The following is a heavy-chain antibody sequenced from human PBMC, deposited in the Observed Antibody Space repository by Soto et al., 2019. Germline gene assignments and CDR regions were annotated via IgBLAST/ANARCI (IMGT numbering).Heavy chain of an antibody. Sequence: QVQLVESGGGVVQPGRSLRLSCAASGFTFSSYGMHWVRQAPGKGLEWVAVISYDGSNKYYADSVKGRFTISRDNSKNTLYLQMNSLRAEDTAVYYCAKDLLGGGYYGMDVWGQGTTVTVSS. CDR1: GFTFSSYG. D-gene: IGHD1-26*01. V-gene: IGHV3-30*18. CDR3: AKDLLGGGYYGMDV. CDR2: ISYDGSNK. J-gene: IGHJ6*02.